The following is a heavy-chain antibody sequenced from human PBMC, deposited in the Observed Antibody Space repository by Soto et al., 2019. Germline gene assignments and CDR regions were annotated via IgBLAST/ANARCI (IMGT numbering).Heavy chain of an antibody. D-gene: IGHD2-2*01. CDR3: ARLPVDIGYCFSTSCYGPLNYYYYYGMDV. CDR2: IYPGDSDT. V-gene: IGHV5-51*01. Sequence: GESLKISCKGSGYSFTSYWIGWVRQMPGKGLEWMGIIYPGDSDTRYSPSFQGQVTISADKSISTAYLQWSSLKASDTAMYYCARLPVDIGYCFSTSCYGPLNYYYYYGMDVWGQGTTVTVSS. CDR1: GYSFTSYW. J-gene: IGHJ6*02.